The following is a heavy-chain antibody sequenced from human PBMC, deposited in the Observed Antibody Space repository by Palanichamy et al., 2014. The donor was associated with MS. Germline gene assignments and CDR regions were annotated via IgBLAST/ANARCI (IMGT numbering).Heavy chain of an antibody. D-gene: IGHD2-21*01. Sequence: QVQLVQSGAEVKEPGSSVKVSCQASGGAFRNSAFSWVRQAPGQGLEWMGGLIPIFGTPKYAQKFLGRVSITADEDTTTAFMELSSLTSEDTAVYYCARKAGSPDCADGHCYCLDSWGQGTRVSVSS. V-gene: IGHV1-69*01. CDR1: GGAFRNSA. CDR3: ARKAGSPDCADGHCYCLDS. CDR2: LIPIFGTP. J-gene: IGHJ4*02.